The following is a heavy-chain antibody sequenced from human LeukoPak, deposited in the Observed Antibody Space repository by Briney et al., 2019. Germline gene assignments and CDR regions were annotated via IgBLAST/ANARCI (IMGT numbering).Heavy chain of an antibody. CDR2: VFDSGRT. V-gene: IGHV4-59*11. CDR3: TTIKRGNIFGYFDF. J-gene: IGHJ4*02. D-gene: IGHD5-18*01. Sequence: SETLSLTCTVAGGSMASHHWNWIRQTPGKGLEWIGYVFDSGRTKENPSLKSRVTLSADTSKNQLSLRLSSVTAADTAVYYCTTIKRGNIFGYFDFWGQGILVTVSS. CDR1: GGSMASHH.